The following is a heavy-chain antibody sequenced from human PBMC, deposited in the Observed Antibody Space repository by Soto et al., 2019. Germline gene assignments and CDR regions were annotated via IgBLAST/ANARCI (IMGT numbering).Heavy chain of an antibody. J-gene: IGHJ4*02. V-gene: IGHV1-69*04. CDR2: IIPILGIA. CDR1: GGTFSSYT. Sequence: SVKVSCKASGGTFSSYTISWVRQAPGQGLEWMGRIIPILGIANYAQKFQGRVTITADKSTSTAYMEMSSLRSEDTAVYYCARDVGYSGYDLRYWGQGTLVTVSS. D-gene: IGHD5-12*01. CDR3: ARDVGYSGYDLRY.